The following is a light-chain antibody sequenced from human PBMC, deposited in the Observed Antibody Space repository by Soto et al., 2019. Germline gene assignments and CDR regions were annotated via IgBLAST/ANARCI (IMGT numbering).Light chain of an antibody. Sequence: DIQMTQAPSSLSAFVGDSVSSTCRAIQSVISYVNWYQQRPGNAPKLLIYGAVSLQGGVPSRFSGSGTGTDFTLTISGLQPEDSATYYCQQSYRPPQTFGQGTKV. CDR3: QQSYRPPQT. J-gene: IGKJ1*01. CDR2: GAV. V-gene: IGKV1-39*01. CDR1: QSVISY.